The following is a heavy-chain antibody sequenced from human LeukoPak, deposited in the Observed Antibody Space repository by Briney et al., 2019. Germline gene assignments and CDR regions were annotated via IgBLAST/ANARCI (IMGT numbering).Heavy chain of an antibody. V-gene: IGHV4-61*02. CDR3: AREERMITFGGVIVDNDAFDI. CDR1: GGSISSGSYY. D-gene: IGHD3-16*02. J-gene: IGHJ3*02. CDR2: IYTSGST. Sequence: SETLSLTCTVSGGSISSGSYYWSWIRQPAGKGLEWIGRIYTSGSTNYNPSLKSRVTISVDTSKNQSSLKLSSVTAAATAVYYCAREERMITFGGVIVDNDAFDIWGQGTMVTVSS.